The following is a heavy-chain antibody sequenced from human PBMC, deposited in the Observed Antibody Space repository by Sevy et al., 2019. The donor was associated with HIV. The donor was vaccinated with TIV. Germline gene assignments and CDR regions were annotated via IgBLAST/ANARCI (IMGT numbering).Heavy chain of an antibody. Sequence: GGSLRLSCKPSGFTFVTYAMNWVRQFPGKGLEWVSTIYGSGVAPYYADSVKGRFTISRDNSKNTLYLQMNSLRTEDTALYYCAGASYDSSGSFDAFDVWGQGTMVTVSS. CDR3: AGASYDSSGSFDAFDV. D-gene: IGHD3-22*01. CDR2: IYGSGVAP. CDR1: GFTFVTYA. V-gene: IGHV3-23*01. J-gene: IGHJ3*01.